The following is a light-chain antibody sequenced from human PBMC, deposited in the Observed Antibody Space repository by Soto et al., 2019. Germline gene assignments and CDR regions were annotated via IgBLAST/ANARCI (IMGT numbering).Light chain of an antibody. V-gene: IGKV3-15*01. CDR2: DGS. J-gene: IGKJ4*01. CDR3: QQYGTWPPLT. CDR1: QSVHSA. Sequence: DIVMTQSPATLSVSPGEGATLSCRASQSVHSALAWYQQRPGQTPRLRIYDGSTRATGMPDRFSGSGSGTEYTRNISRLQSEHFAIHYCQQYGTWPPLTFGGGTKVE.